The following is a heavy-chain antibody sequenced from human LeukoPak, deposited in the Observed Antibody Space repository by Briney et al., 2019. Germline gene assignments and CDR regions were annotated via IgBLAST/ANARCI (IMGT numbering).Heavy chain of an antibody. CDR1: GYTFSDYY. CDR3: ARESTYCSGGNCYPRFDY. CDR2: INPKGGST. Sequence: ASVKVSCKTSGYTFSDYYIHWVRQAPGQGLEGVGMINPKGGSTRFPQKFQGRVTMTGDTSTSTVYMDLSTLSSDDTAVYFCARESTYCSGGNCYPRFDYWGQGTLVTVSS. D-gene: IGHD2-15*01. J-gene: IGHJ4*02. V-gene: IGHV1-46*01.